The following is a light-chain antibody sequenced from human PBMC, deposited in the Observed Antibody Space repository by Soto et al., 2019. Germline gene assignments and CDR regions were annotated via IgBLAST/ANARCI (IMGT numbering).Light chain of an antibody. CDR2: GTS. CDR1: QSVKSSY. Sequence: EIVLTQSPGTLSLSPGERATLSCRAGQSVKSSYLAWYQHKPGQAPRLLIYGTSSRATGIPDRFSGSGSGTDFTLTISRLEPEDFAVYYCHQYNNWPPWTFGQGTKVDIK. J-gene: IGKJ1*01. V-gene: IGKV3-20*01. CDR3: HQYNNWPPWT.